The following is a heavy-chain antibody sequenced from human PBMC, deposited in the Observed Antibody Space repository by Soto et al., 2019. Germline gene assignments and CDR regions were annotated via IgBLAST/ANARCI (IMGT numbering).Heavy chain of an antibody. Sequence: EVQLLESGGGLVQPGGSLRLSCAASGFTFSSYAMSWVRQAPGKGLEWVSAMSGSGGSTYYADSVKGRFTISRDTCQNTLYLQRNSLRAEDTAVYYCVKASGWFGEFDYGGQGTLVTVSS. CDR3: VKASGWFGEFDY. D-gene: IGHD3-10*01. CDR1: GFTFSSYA. V-gene: IGHV3-23*01. J-gene: IGHJ4*02. CDR2: MSGSGGST.